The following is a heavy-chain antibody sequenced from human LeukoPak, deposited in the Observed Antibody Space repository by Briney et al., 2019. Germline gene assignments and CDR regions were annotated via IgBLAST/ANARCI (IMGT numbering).Heavy chain of an antibody. CDR2: INHSGST. D-gene: IGHD3-22*01. CDR1: GGSFSGCY. Sequence: PSETLSLTCAVYGGSFSGCYWSWIRQPPGKGLEWIGEINHSGSTNYNPSLKSRVTISVDTSKNQFSLKLSSVTAADTAVYYCARGLGDSSGYYLGIDYWGQGTLVTVSS. V-gene: IGHV4-34*01. CDR3: ARGLGDSSGYYLGIDY. J-gene: IGHJ4*02.